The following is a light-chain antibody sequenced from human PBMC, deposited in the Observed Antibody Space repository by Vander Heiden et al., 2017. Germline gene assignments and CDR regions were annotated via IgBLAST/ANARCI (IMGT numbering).Light chain of an antibody. Sequence: IQLTHSPSSLSASVGDRVTITCRASHGISNYLAWYQQKPGKAPNLLIYGASTLQTGVPSRFSGSGYGTDFTLTISSLQPEDFATYYCQQLDSYPRTFGGGTKVEIK. CDR3: QQLDSYPRT. CDR1: HGISNY. J-gene: IGKJ4*01. V-gene: IGKV1-9*01. CDR2: GAS.